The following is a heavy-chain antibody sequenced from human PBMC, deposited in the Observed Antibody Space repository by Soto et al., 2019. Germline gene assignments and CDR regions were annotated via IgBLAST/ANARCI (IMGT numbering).Heavy chain of an antibody. V-gene: IGHV1-69*01. Sequence: VQLVQSGAEVKKPGSSVKVSCKASGGTFSSYAISWVRQAPGQGLEWMGGIIPIFGTANYAQKFQGRVTITADESTSTAYMELSSLRSEDTAVYYCAADYDSSGYYFFDYWGQGTLVTVSS. CDR1: GGTFSSYA. CDR3: AADYDSSGYYFFDY. J-gene: IGHJ4*02. CDR2: IIPIFGTA. D-gene: IGHD3-22*01.